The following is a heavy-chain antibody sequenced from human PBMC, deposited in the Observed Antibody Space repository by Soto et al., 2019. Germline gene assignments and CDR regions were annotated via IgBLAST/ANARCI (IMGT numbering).Heavy chain of an antibody. CDR2: ISWDGGST. CDR3: AKGFAMYDSSGFDP. J-gene: IGHJ5*02. CDR1: GFTFDDYT. Sequence: GGSLRLSCAASGFTFDDYTMHWVRQAPGKGLEWVSLISWDGGSTYYADSVKGRFTISRDNSKNSLYLQMNSLRTEDTALYYCAKGFAMYDSSGFDPWGQGTLVTVSS. D-gene: IGHD3-22*01. V-gene: IGHV3-43*01.